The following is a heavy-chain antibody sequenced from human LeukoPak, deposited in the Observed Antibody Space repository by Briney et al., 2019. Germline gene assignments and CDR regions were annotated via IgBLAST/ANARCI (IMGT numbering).Heavy chain of an antibody. J-gene: IGHJ6*03. D-gene: IGHD6-19*01. CDR2: ISGSGGST. CDR1: GFTFSSYG. CDR3: APVPGVAVASSMDV. V-gene: IGHV3-23*01. Sequence: PGGSLRLSCAASGFTFSSYGMSWVRQAPGKGLEWVSAISGSGGSTYYADSVKGRFTISRDNSKNTLYLQMNSLRAEDTAVYYCAPVPGVAVASSMDVWGKGTTVTISS.